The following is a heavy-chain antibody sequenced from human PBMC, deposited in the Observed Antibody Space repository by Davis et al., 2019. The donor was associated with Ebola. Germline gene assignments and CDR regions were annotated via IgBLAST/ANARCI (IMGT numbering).Heavy chain of an antibody. J-gene: IGHJ4*02. V-gene: IGHV1-69*10. CDR3: ARVGGYEKGQPLAY. Sequence: SVKVSCKASGGTFSSYAISWVRQAPGQGLEWMGGIIPILGIANYAQKFQGRVTITADESTSTAYMELSSLRSEDTAVYYCARVGGYEKGQPLAYWGQGTLVTVSS. D-gene: IGHD5-12*01. CDR1: GGTFSSYA. CDR2: IIPILGIA.